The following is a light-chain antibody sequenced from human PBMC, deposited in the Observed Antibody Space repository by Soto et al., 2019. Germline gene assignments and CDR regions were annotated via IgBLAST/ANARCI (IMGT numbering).Light chain of an antibody. V-gene: IGKV3-20*01. Sequence: EIVLTQSPGTLSLSPGERATLSCRASQSVSSSYLAWYQQKPGQAPRLLIYGASSRATGIPDRFSGSGSGTDFPLTISRLEPEYFAVYYCQHYGSSPTFGQGTKLEIK. CDR2: GAS. J-gene: IGKJ1*01. CDR1: QSVSSSY. CDR3: QHYGSSPT.